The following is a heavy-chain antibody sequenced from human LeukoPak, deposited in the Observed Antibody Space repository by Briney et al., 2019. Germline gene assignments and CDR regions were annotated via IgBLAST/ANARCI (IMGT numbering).Heavy chain of an antibody. Sequence: GASVKVSCKAPGYTFTGYYMHGVRQAPGQGLEWMGWINPNSGGTNYAQKFQGRVTMTRDTSISTAYMELSRLRSDDTAVYYCAREEVVVTAMSAFDIWGQGTMVTVSS. CDR1: GYTFTGYY. J-gene: IGHJ3*02. D-gene: IGHD2-21*02. CDR2: INPNSGGT. V-gene: IGHV1-2*02. CDR3: AREEVVVTAMSAFDI.